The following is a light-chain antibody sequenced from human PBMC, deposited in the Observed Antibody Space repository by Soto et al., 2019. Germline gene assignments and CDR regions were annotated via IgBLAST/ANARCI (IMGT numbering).Light chain of an antibody. CDR2: AVS. V-gene: IGLV2-14*03. CDR3: SSYTSSTPGML. Sequence: QSALTQPASVSGSPGQSITLSCTGTSSDVGGYNYVSWYQHHPGKAPKLMIYAVSNRPSGVSNRFSASKSGNTASLTISGLQAEDEADYYCSSYTSSTPGMLFGGGTKLTVL. CDR1: SSDVGGYNY. J-gene: IGLJ2*01.